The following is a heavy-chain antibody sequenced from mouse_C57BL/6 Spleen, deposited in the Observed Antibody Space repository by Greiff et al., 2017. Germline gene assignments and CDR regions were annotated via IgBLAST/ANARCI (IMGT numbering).Heavy chain of an antibody. CDR1: GYTFTSYG. CDR3: ARSYTTVVEGAWFAY. CDR2: IYPRSGNT. V-gene: IGHV1-81*01. Sequence: QVQLKESGAELARPGASVKLSCKASGYTFTSYGISWVKQRTGQGLEWIGEIYPRSGNTYYNEKFKGKATLTADKSSSTAYMELRSLTPEDSAVYFCARSYTTVVEGAWFAYWGQGTLVTVSA. D-gene: IGHD1-1*01. J-gene: IGHJ3*01.